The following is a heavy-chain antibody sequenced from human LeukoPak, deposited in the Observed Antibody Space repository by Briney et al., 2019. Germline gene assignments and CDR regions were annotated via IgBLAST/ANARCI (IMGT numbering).Heavy chain of an antibody. V-gene: IGHV4-30-2*01. CDR3: AGHHPRNTVDF. CDR1: GGSISSGGYS. CDR2: IYHSGST. Sequence: SQTLSLTCAVSGGSISSGGYSWSWIRQPPGKGLEWIGYIYHSGSTNYNPSLKSRVTISLDTSKNQFSLKLSSVTAVDTAVYYCAGHHPRNTVDFWGQGTLVTVSS. D-gene: IGHD2/OR15-2a*01. J-gene: IGHJ4*02.